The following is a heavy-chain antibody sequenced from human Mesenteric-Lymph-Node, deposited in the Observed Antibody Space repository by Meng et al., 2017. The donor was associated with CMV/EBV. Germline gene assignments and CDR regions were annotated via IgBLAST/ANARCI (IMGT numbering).Heavy chain of an antibody. D-gene: IGHD3-3*01. Sequence: GGSLRLSCAASGFTFSSYSMNWVRQAPGKGLEWVSSISSSSSYIYYADSVKGRFTISRDNAKNSLYLQMNSLRAEDTAVYYCAREYWSLRFLEREDYYGMDVWGQGTTVTVSS. CDR1: GFTFSSYS. CDR2: ISSSSSYI. V-gene: IGHV3-21*01. J-gene: IGHJ6*02. CDR3: AREYWSLRFLEREDYYGMDV.